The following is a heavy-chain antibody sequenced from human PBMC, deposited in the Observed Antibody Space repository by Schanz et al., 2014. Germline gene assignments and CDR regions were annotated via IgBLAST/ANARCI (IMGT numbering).Heavy chain of an antibody. V-gene: IGHV4-59*08. J-gene: IGHJ5*02. Sequence: QVQLQESGPGLVKPSETLSLTCAVSGGSISSYYWSWIRQPPGKALEWIGYIYSSGTTNYNPSLKSPVTISIDASKNQSPLNRNSGTAADTGVYYCARQYSGWSRFDPWGQGTLVTVSS. D-gene: IGHD6-19*01. CDR2: IYSSGTT. CDR3: ARQYSGWSRFDP. CDR1: GGSISSYY.